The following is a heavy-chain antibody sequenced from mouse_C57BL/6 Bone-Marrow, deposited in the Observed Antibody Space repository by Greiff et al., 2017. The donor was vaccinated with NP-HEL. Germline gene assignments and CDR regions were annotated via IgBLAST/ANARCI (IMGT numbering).Heavy chain of an antibody. CDR2: IYPSDSEI. V-gene: IGHV1-61*01. CDR1: GYTFTSYW. CDR3: ARWSTTVVAHWCFAV. J-gene: IGHJ1*03. Sequence: VQLKQPGAELVRPGSSVKLSCKASGYTFTSYWMDWVKQRPGQGLEWIGNIYPSDSEIHYNQKFKDKATLTADKSSSTAYMELSSLTSEDSAVYYCARWSTTVVAHWCFAVWGTGTPVTVSS. D-gene: IGHD1-1*01.